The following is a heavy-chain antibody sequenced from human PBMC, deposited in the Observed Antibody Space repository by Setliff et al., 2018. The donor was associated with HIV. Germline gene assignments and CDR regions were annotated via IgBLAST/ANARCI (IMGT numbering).Heavy chain of an antibody. V-gene: IGHV1-3*01. CDR3: ARDHQWLLRGSYYYYYYMDV. CDR1: GYTFTNYA. Sequence: ASVKVSCKASGYTFTNYAMHWVRQAPGQRLEWMGWINAGNGNTKYSQKFQGRVTITGDTSASTAYMELSSLRSEDTAVYYCARDHQWLLRGSYYYYYYMDVWGKGTTVTVSS. D-gene: IGHD5-12*01. CDR2: INAGNGNT. J-gene: IGHJ6*03.